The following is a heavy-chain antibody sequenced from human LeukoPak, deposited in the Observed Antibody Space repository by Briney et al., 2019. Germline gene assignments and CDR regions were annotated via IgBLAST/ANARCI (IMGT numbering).Heavy chain of an antibody. J-gene: IGHJ5*02. D-gene: IGHD3-9*01. CDR2: MSSSDDGR. V-gene: IGHV3-23*01. CDR1: GFSFSSYA. CDR3: AKYDKVIGKGFDP. Sequence: GGSLRLSCATSGFSFSSYAMSWVRQAPGKGREWVSAMSSSDDGRYYAPSVRGRFTISRDTSRSTLYLQMNSLRAEDTAVYYCAKYDKVIGKGFDPWGQGTLVTVSS.